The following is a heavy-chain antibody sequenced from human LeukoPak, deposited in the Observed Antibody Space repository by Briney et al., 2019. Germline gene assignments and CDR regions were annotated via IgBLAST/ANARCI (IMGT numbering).Heavy chain of an antibody. Sequence: ASVRVSCKTSGYTFTDYFVHWVRQAPGQGLGWMGWINPNSGGTEYAQKFLGRVTMTRDTSISTAYMELSRLRSDDTAVYFCAREYYYDSSGYSVDYYYHGMDVWGQGTTVTVSS. CDR2: INPNSGGT. D-gene: IGHD3-22*01. V-gene: IGHV1-2*02. J-gene: IGHJ6*02. CDR1: GYTFTDYF. CDR3: AREYYYDSSGYSVDYYYHGMDV.